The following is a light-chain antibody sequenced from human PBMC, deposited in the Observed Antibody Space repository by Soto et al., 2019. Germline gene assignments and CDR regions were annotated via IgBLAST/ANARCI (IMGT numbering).Light chain of an antibody. V-gene: IGLV1-47*01. J-gene: IGLJ3*02. CDR1: SSNIGSNY. CDR2: TSN. CDR3: AAWDDSLRRWV. Sequence: QSVLTQPPSASGTPGQRVTISCSGSSSNIGSNYVYWYQQFPGTAPKLLMYTSNQRPSGVPDRFSGSKSGTSAALAISGLRYEDEANYHCAAWDDSLRRWVFGGGTKLTVL.